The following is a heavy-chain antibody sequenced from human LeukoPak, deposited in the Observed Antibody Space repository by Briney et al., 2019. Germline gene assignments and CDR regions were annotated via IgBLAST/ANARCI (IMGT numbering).Heavy chain of an antibody. Sequence: GGSLRLSCAASGFTFSSYWMSWVRQAPGKGLEWVANIKQDGSEKYYVDSVKGRFTISRDNAKNSLYLQMNSLRAEDTAVYYCAREQAHGSANDAFDIWGQGTMVTVSS. CDR2: IKQDGSEK. CDR1: GFTFSSYW. D-gene: IGHD6-25*01. J-gene: IGHJ3*02. V-gene: IGHV3-7*01. CDR3: AREQAHGSANDAFDI.